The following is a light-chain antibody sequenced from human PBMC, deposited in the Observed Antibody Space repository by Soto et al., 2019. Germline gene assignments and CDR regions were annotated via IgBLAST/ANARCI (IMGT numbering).Light chain of an antibody. CDR1: SSDVGGYNY. CDR2: EVS. J-gene: IGLJ1*01. V-gene: IGLV2-14*01. CDR3: ISYTSSRTRAFRV. Sequence: QSALTQPASVSGSPGQSITISCTGTSSDVGGYNYVSWYQQHPGKAPKLMIYEVSNRPSGVSNRFSGSKSGNTASLTISGLPAEDEDDYYGISYTSSRTRAFRVFGAGTKLTVL.